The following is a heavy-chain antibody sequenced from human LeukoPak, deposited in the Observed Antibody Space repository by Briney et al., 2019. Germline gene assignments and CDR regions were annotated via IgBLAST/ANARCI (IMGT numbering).Heavy chain of an antibody. V-gene: IGHV1-2*02. J-gene: IGHJ4*02. CDR3: ARGDYYDSSGYSDSR. Sequence: GASVKVSCKASGYTFTGYYMHWVRQAPGRGLEWMGWINPNSGGTNYAQKFQGRVTMTRDTSISTAYMELSRLRSDDTAVYYCARGDYYDSSGYSDSRWGQGTLVTVSS. CDR1: GYTFTGYY. CDR2: INPNSGGT. D-gene: IGHD3-22*01.